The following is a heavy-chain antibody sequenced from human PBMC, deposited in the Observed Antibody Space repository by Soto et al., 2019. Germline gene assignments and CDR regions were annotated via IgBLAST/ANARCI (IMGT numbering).Heavy chain of an antibody. D-gene: IGHD6-19*01. J-gene: IGHJ4*02. V-gene: IGHV1-18*01. CDR1: GYTFTNYG. Sequence: ASVKVSCKASGYTFTNYGFSWVRQAPGQGLGWMGWISGYNGNTNYAERLQGRVTMTRDTSTSTVYMELSSLRSEDTAVYYCARALSVAGRRFDYWGQGTLVTVSS. CDR2: ISGYNGNT. CDR3: ARALSVAGRRFDY.